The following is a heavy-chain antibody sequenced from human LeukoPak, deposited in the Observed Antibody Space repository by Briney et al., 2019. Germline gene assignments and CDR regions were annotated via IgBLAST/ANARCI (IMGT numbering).Heavy chain of an antibody. CDR3: ARRHFDWLLPNGGSYYFDY. V-gene: IGHV3-30*03. D-gene: IGHD3-9*01. J-gene: IGHJ4*02. CDR1: GLTFSSYG. Sequence: PGGSLRLSCAASGLTFSSYGMHWVRQAPGKGLEWVAVISYDGSNKYYADSVKGRFTISRDNSKNTLYLQMNSLRAEDTAVYYCARRHFDWLLPNGGSYYFDYWGQGTLVTVSS. CDR2: ISYDGSNK.